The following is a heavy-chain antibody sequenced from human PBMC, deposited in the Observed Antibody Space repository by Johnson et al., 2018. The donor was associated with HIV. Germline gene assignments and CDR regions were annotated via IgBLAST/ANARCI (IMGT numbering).Heavy chain of an antibody. CDR2: ISYDGSNK. Sequence: QVQLVESGGGVVQPGRSLRLSCAASRFTFSSYVMHWVRQAPGKGLAWVAVISYDGSNKYYADSVKGRFTISRDNSKNTLYLQMNSLRAEDTAVYYCARDTSPRFVVVVVAATPMGDAFDIWGQGTMVTVSS. CDR3: ARDTSPRFVVVVVAATPMGDAFDI. J-gene: IGHJ3*02. D-gene: IGHD2-15*01. V-gene: IGHV3-30-3*01. CDR1: RFTFSSYV.